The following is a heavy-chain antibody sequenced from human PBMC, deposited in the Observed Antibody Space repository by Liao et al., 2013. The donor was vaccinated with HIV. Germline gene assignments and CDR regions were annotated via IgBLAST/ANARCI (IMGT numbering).Heavy chain of an antibody. D-gene: IGHD6-6*01. J-gene: IGHJ4*02. Sequence: QVQLQQWGAGLLKPSETLSLTCAVYGGSFSGYYWSWIRQPPGKGLEWIGEINHSGSTNYNPSLKSRVTISVDTSKNQFSLKLSSVTAADTAVYYCARGLGGSSANYWGQGTLVTVSS. CDR2: INHSGST. CDR1: GGSFSGYY. V-gene: IGHV4-34*01. CDR3: ARGLGGSSANY.